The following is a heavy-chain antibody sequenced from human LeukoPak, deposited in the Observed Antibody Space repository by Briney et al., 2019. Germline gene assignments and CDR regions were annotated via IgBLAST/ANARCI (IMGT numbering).Heavy chain of an antibody. CDR2: INPHSGDT. CDR1: VYIFTAYY. V-gene: IGHV1-2*02. J-gene: IGHJ5*02. Sequence: GASVTVSCTASVYIFTAYYMHWVRQAPGQGLEWMGWINPHSGDTDYAQKFQGRVTMTRDTSISTAYMELSWLRSDDTAVYYCAREMFRGHNWFDPWGQGTLVTVSS. CDR3: AREMFRGHNWFDP. D-gene: IGHD3-10*02.